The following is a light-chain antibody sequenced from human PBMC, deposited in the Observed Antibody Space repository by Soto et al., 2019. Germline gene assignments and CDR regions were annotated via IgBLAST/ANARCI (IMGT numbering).Light chain of an antibody. J-gene: IGLJ1*01. Sequence: NFMLTQPHSVSESPGKTVTISCTRSSGSIASHDVHWYPQRPGTAPTTVIYADNHRPSGVPDRVSGSIVSSSNSASLTISGLKTEDEADYYCQSYSSSNLDVFGTGTKLNVL. CDR1: SGSIASHD. V-gene: IGLV6-57*03. CDR2: ADN. CDR3: QSYSSSNLDV.